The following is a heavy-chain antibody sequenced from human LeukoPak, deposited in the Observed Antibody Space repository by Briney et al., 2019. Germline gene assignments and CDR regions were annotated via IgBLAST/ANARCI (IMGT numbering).Heavy chain of an antibody. CDR1: GGSISSGDYY. CDR2: IYYSGST. Sequence: SETLSLTCTVSGGSISSGDYYWSWIRQPPGKGLEWIGYIYYSGSTTYNPSLKSRATISVDTSKNQFSLKLTSMTAADTAFYYCVRDRELHYWGQGILVTVSS. J-gene: IGHJ4*02. CDR3: VRDRELHY. V-gene: IGHV4-61*08. D-gene: IGHD1-7*01.